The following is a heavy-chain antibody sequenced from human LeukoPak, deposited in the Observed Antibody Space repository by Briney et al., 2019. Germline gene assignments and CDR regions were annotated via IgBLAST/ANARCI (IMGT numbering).Heavy chain of an antibody. Sequence: SGRSLRLSCAASGFTFSSYGVHWVRQAPGKGLEWVAVIWYDGSNKYYADSVKGRFTISRDNSKNTLYLQMNSLRAEDTAVYYCARGENDFDYWGQGTLVTVSS. V-gene: IGHV3-33*01. CDR3: ARGENDFDY. J-gene: IGHJ4*02. D-gene: IGHD2/OR15-2a*01. CDR2: IWYDGSNK. CDR1: GFTFSSYG.